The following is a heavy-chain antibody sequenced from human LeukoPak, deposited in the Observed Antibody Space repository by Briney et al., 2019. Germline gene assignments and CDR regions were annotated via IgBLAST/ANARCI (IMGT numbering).Heavy chain of an antibody. CDR1: GFTFSSYA. D-gene: IGHD3-22*01. CDR2: ISGSGGST. CDR3: AKPQYYYDSSGYHLDY. J-gene: IGHJ4*02. V-gene: IGHV3-23*01. Sequence: GGSLRLSCAASGFTFSSYAMSWVRLAPGKGLEWVSAISGSGGSTYYADSVKGRFTISRDNSKNTLYLQMNSLRAEDTAVYYCAKPQYYYDSSGYHLDYWGQGTLVTVSS.